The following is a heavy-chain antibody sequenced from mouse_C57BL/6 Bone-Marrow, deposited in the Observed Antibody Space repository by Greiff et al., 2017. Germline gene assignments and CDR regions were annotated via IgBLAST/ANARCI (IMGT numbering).Heavy chain of an antibody. CDR1: GFNIKDDY. J-gene: IGHJ2*01. V-gene: IGHV14-4*01. CDR2: IDPENGDT. Sequence: EVKLQESGAELVRPGASVKLSCTASGFNIKDDYMHWVKQRPEQGLEWIGWIDPENGDTEYASKFQGKATITADTASNTAYLQLRILTSEDKAVYICTTNYYGNYVDYWGQGTTLTVSS. D-gene: IGHD2-1*01. CDR3: TTNYYGNYVDY.